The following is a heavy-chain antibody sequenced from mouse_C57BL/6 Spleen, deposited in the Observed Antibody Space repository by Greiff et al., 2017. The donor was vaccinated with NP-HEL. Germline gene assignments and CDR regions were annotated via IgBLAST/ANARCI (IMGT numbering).Heavy chain of an antibody. CDR3: ARDDGYYGAY. CDR2: ISDGGSYT. Sequence: EVKLVESGGGLVKPGGSLKLSCAASGFTFSSYAMSWVRQTPEKRLEWVATISDGGSYTYYPDNVKGRFTISRDNAKNNLYLQMSHLKSEDTAMYYGARDDGYYGAYWGQGTLVTVSA. V-gene: IGHV5-4*01. CDR1: GFTFSSYA. J-gene: IGHJ3*01. D-gene: IGHD2-3*01.